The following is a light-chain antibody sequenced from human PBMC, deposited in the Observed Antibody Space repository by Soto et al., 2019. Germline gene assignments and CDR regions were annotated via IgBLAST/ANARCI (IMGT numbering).Light chain of an antibody. CDR1: SSDVGGYNY. V-gene: IGLV2-11*01. Sequence: QSALTQPRSVSGSPGQSVTISCTGTSSDVGGYNYVSWYQQHPGKAPNLMIYDVSKRPSGVPDRFSGSKSGNAASLTISGLHADDAADYCRCSYAGSCTFVFGGGTKLTVL. CDR2: DVS. J-gene: IGLJ2*01. CDR3: CSYAGSCTFV.